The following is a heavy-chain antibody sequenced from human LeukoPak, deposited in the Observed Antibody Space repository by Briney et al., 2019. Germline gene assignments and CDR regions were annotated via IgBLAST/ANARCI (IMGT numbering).Heavy chain of an antibody. Sequence: SETLSLTCAVYGGSFSGYYWSWIRQPPGKGLEWIGEINHSGSTNYNPSLKSRVTISVDKSKNQFSLKLTSVTAADTAVYYCASGGDLTPLDYWGQGTLVTVSS. CDR2: INHSGST. CDR1: GGSFSGYY. J-gene: IGHJ4*02. V-gene: IGHV4-34*01. CDR3: ASGGDLTPLDY. D-gene: IGHD3-16*01.